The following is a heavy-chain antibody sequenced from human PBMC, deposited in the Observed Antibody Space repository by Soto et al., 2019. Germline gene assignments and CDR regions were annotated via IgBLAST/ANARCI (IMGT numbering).Heavy chain of an antibody. CDR2: IIPIFDIK. CDR1: GGTFRSYS. V-gene: IGHV1-69*01. D-gene: IGHD3-22*01. J-gene: IGHJ6*02. CDR3: ARPDEGGYSSNHHYYYALDV. Sequence: QVQLVQSGDEVKKPGSSVKVSCKASGGTFRSYSISWVRQAPGQGLEWLGGIIPIFDIKNYAQKFQGRVTITADESTSTAYMELSSLGSDDTAVYYCARPDEGGYSSNHHYYYALDVWGQGTTITV.